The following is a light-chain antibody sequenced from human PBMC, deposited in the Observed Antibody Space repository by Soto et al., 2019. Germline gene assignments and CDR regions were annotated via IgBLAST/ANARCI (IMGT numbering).Light chain of an antibody. CDR2: DVS. CDR3: SSYTSSSXPYV. J-gene: IGLJ1*01. V-gene: IGLV2-14*01. CDR1: SIDVGGYNY. Sequence: QSVLTQPASVSGSPGQSITISCTGTSIDVGGYNYVSWYQQHPGKAPKLMIYDVSNRPSGVSNRFSGSKSGNTASLTISGLQAEDEADYYCSSYTSSSXPYVFGTGTKVTV.